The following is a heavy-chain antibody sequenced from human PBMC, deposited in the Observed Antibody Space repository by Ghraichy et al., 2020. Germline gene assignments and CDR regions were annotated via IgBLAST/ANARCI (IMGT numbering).Heavy chain of an antibody. Sequence: LSLTCEASGFTLANFNFNWIRQAPGKGLEWVSSISATGVNIFYADSVKGRFIISRDNVNHSLYLQMYSLRAEDTAVYYCAAAGVDHWGQGTLFNVSS. V-gene: IGHV3-21*06. CDR2: ISATGVNI. CDR1: GFTLANFN. D-gene: IGHD6-13*01. CDR3: AAAGVDH. J-gene: IGHJ4*02.